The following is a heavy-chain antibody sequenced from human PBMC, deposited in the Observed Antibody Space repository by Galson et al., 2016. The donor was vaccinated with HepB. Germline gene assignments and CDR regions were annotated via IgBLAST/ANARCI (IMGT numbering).Heavy chain of an antibody. Sequence: LRLSCAASGFTFRDYGMTWVRQAPGKGLEVVSSISQSGDSTDYADSVEGRFTISRDNSKNTLSLQMNSLTADDTAIYYCVQGRTAPAVWGKGTTVTVSS. CDR1: GFTFRDYG. CDR3: VQGRTAPAV. J-gene: IGHJ6*04. CDR2: ISQSGDST. V-gene: IGHV3-23*01. D-gene: IGHD1-1*01.